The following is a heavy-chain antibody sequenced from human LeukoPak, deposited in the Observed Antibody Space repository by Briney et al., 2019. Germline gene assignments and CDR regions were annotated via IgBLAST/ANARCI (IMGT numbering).Heavy chain of an antibody. Sequence: WIRQPPGKGLEWIGYIYYSGSTYYNPSLKSLITISVDTSKNQFSLKLSSVTAADTAVYYCARGDWGSSIDYWGQGTLVTVSS. CDR2: IYYSGST. D-gene: IGHD6-6*01. CDR3: ARGDWGSSIDY. V-gene: IGHV4-30-4*08. J-gene: IGHJ4*02.